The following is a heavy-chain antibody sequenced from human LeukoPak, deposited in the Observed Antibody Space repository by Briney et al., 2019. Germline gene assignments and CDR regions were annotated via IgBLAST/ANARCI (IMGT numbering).Heavy chain of an antibody. J-gene: IGHJ6*02. CDR1: GDSIGSNY. Sequence: SETLFLSCAVSGDSIGSNYWSWIRQPPGKGLEWIGYIYYGGITNHNPSLKSRVTISLDTSKNQFSLRLTSVTAADTAIYYCARPSPEYYYGMDVWGQGTTVTVSS. V-gene: IGHV4-59*01. D-gene: IGHD1-14*01. CDR3: ARPSPEYYYGMDV. CDR2: IYYGGIT.